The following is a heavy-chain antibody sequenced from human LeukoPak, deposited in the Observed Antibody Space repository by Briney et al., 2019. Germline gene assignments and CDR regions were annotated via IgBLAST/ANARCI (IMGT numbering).Heavy chain of an antibody. V-gene: IGHV3-72*01. CDR2: TRNKANSYTT. Sequence: GGSLRLSCAASGFTFSDHDMDWVRQAPGKGLEWVGRTRNKANSYTTEYAASVKGRFTISRDDSKNSLYLQMNSLKTEDTAVYYCARDKRVLSYYYGMDVWGKGTTVTVSS. CDR1: GFTFSDHD. J-gene: IGHJ6*04. D-gene: IGHD2-8*01. CDR3: ARDKRVLSYYYGMDV.